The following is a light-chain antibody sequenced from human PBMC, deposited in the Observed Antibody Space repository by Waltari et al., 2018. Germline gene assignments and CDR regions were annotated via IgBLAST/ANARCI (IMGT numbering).Light chain of an antibody. CDR1: SSDVGLDNS. V-gene: IGLV2-11*01. CDR2: DVS. J-gene: IGLJ2*01. Sequence: QSALTQPRSVSASPGQSVTISCTGTSSDVGLDNSVYWYQHHPGKAPKLMISDVSKRHSGIPDRVSGSKSGNTACLTISGLQAEDESDYFCCSYAGVSSVLFGGGTKLTVL. CDR3: CSYAGVSSVL.